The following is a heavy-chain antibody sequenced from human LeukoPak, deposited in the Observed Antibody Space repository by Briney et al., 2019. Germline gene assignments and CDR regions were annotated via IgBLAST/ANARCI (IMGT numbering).Heavy chain of an antibody. CDR3: ARAYCSSTSCYFENYFDY. CDR1: GFTFSSYS. CDR2: ISSSSSYI. V-gene: IGHV3-21*01. D-gene: IGHD2-2*01. J-gene: IGHJ4*02. Sequence: KPGGSLRLSCAASGFTFSSYSMNWVRQAPGKGLEWVSSISSSSSYIYYAVSVKGRFTISRDNAKNSLYLQMNSLRAEDTAVYYCARAYCSSTSCYFENYFDYWGQGTLVTVSS.